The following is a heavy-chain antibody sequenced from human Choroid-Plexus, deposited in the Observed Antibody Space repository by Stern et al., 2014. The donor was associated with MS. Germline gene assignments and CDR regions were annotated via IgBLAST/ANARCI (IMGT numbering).Heavy chain of an antibody. V-gene: IGHV1-2*02. D-gene: IGHD3-3*01. J-gene: IGHJ6*02. CDR2: INPNTGGT. CDR1: GYIFTGYY. Sequence: QMQLVQSGAEVKKPGASGKVSCKTSGYIFTGYYIHWVRQAPGQGLAWMAWINPNTGGTKYAQKFQGRVTMSRDTSISTAYVELSSLTSDDTAVYYCARDQRGITIFGVVTDYYYLGMDVWGQGTTVTVSS. CDR3: ARDQRGITIFGVVTDYYYLGMDV.